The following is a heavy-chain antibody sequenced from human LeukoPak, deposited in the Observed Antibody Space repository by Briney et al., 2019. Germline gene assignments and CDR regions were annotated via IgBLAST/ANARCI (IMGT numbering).Heavy chain of an antibody. D-gene: IGHD3-22*01. J-gene: IGHJ4*02. Sequence: ASVKVSCKASGGTFSSYAIGWVRQAPGQGLAWMGRIIPILGIANYAQKFQGRVTITADKSTSTAYMELSSLRSEDTAVYYCARDLDYYDSSGHDYWGQGTLVTVSS. CDR1: GGTFSSYA. CDR2: IIPILGIA. CDR3: ARDLDYYDSSGHDY. V-gene: IGHV1-69*04.